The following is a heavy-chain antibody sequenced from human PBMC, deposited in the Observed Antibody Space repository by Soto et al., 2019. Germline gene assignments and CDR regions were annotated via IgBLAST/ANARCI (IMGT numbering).Heavy chain of an antibody. D-gene: IGHD2-15*01. Sequence: SETLSLTCTVSGGSISSGGYYWSWIRQHPGKGLEWIGYIYYSGSTYYNPSLKSRVTISVDTSKNQFSLKLSSVTAADTAVYYCAREPLGGQFYYWGQGTLVTVSS. J-gene: IGHJ4*02. CDR3: AREPLGGQFYY. V-gene: IGHV4-31*03. CDR1: GGSISSGGYY. CDR2: IYYSGST.